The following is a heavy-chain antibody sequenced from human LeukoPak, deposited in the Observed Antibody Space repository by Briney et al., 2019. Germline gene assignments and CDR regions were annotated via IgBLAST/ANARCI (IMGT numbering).Heavy chain of an antibody. J-gene: IGHJ6*03. Sequence: ASVKVSCKASGYNFPAYDIYWVRQATGQGLEWMGRMNPNSANTTYAQKFQGRVTITADESTSTAYMELSSLRSEDTAVYYCARTGITGRTKSYYYYMDVWGKGTTVTISS. V-gene: IGHV1-8*01. CDR2: MNPNSANT. CDR1: GYNFPAYD. D-gene: IGHD1-20*01. CDR3: ARTGITGRTKSYYYYMDV.